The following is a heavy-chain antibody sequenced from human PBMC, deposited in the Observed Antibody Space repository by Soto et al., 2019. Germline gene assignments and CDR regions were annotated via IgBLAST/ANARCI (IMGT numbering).Heavy chain of an antibody. CDR2: IYWDDDK. V-gene: IGHV2-5*02. CDR1: GFSLTTSGVG. D-gene: IGHD2-15*01. CDR3: AHVSGTIDY. J-gene: IGHJ4*02. Sequence: QITLKESGPTLVKPTQTLTLTCTFSGFSLTTSGVGVGWIRQPPGKALEWLALIYWDDDKRYSPSLKSRVSITKDTSKNQAVLTMTNMDPVDTATYYCAHVSGTIDYWGQGTLVTVSS.